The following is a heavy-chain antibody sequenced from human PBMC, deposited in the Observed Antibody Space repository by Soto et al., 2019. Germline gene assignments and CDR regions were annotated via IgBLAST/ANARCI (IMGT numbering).Heavy chain of an antibody. CDR2: IYYSGST. CDR1: GGSISSGDYY. J-gene: IGHJ6*02. Sequence: SETLSLTCTVSGGSISSGDYYWSWIRQPPGKGLEWIGYIYYSGSTYYNPSLKSRVTISVDTSKNQFSLKLSSVTAADTAVYYCARYPADVYGDWFYYYNGMDVWGQGTTVTVSS. CDR3: ARYPADVYGDWFYYYNGMDV. V-gene: IGHV4-30-4*01. D-gene: IGHD4-17*01.